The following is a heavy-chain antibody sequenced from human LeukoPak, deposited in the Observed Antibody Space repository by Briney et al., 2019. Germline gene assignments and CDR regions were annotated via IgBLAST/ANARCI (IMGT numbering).Heavy chain of an antibody. Sequence: SETLSLTCTVSGGSISSYYWSWIRQPPGKGLEWIGYIYYSGSTNYNPFLKSRVTISVDTSKNQFSLKLSSVTAADTAVYYCARVDTAMVTTFDYWGQGTLVTVSS. V-gene: IGHV4-59*01. D-gene: IGHD5-18*01. J-gene: IGHJ4*02. CDR1: GGSISSYY. CDR2: IYYSGST. CDR3: ARVDTAMVTTFDY.